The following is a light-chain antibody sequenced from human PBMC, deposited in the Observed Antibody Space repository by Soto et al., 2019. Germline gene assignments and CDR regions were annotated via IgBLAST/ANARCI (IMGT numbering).Light chain of an antibody. V-gene: IGLV2-14*01. CDR3: SSDTSSSTRYV. Sequence: QSVLTQPDSVSGSPGQSITISCTGTSSDVGGYNYVSWYQQHPGKAPKLMIYDVSNRPSGVSNRFSGSKSGNTASLTISVLQAEDEADYYCSSDTSSSTRYVCGTGTKLTVL. J-gene: IGLJ1*01. CDR1: SSDVGGYNY. CDR2: DVS.